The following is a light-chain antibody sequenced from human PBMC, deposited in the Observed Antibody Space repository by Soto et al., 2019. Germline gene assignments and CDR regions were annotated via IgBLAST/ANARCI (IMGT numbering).Light chain of an antibody. Sequence: EIVLTQSPGTLSLSPGERATLSCRASQSVSATYLAWYQQKPGQAPRLLIYGASNRATGIPDRFTGSGSGTDFTLTISRLEPEDFAVYFCQQRVNWPPTFGGGTKVEI. V-gene: IGKV3D-20*02. CDR1: QSVSATY. J-gene: IGKJ4*01. CDR3: QQRVNWPPT. CDR2: GAS.